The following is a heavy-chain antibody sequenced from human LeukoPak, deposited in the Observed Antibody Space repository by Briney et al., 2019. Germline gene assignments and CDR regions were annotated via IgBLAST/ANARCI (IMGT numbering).Heavy chain of an antibody. V-gene: IGHV3-7*01. D-gene: IGHD6-6*01. CDR3: ARDRFVARPPKPTAFDI. J-gene: IGHJ3*02. CDR1: GFTFSSYW. CDR2: IKQDGSEK. Sequence: GGSLRLSCAASGFTFSSYWMSWVRQAPGKGLEWVANIKQDGSEKYYVDSVKGRFTISRDNAKNSLFLQMNSLRVDDTAVYYCARDRFVARPPKPTAFDIWGQGTVVTVSS.